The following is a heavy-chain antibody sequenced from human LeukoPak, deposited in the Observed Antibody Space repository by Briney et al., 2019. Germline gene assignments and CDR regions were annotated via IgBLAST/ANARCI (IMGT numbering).Heavy chain of an antibody. Sequence: GGSLRLSCAATGFTFSSYSMNWVRQALGKGLEWVSSISSSSSYIYYADSVKGRFTISRDNAKNSLYLQMNSLRAEDTAVYYCARAGGDYFDYWGQGTLVTVSS. J-gene: IGHJ4*02. V-gene: IGHV3-21*01. D-gene: IGHD1-14*01. CDR3: ARAGGDYFDY. CDR2: ISSSSSYI. CDR1: GFTFSSYS.